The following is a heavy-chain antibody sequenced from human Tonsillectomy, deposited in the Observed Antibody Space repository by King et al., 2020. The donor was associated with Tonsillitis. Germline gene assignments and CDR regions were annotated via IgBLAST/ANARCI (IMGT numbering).Heavy chain of an antibody. CDR1: GFTFSRFA. CDR2: ISTDGGST. D-gene: IGHD2-15*01. Sequence: EVQLVESGGGLVQPGGSLRLSCSVSGFTFSRFAMYWVRQAPGEGLEFLSSISTDGGSTYCADSVKARLTISRDNSKNTLYLHMNSLRPEDSAVYYCVKGPAPGARGGEDWFDPWGQGTLVTVSS. J-gene: IGHJ5*02. CDR3: VKGPAPGARGGEDWFDP. V-gene: IGHV3-64D*06.